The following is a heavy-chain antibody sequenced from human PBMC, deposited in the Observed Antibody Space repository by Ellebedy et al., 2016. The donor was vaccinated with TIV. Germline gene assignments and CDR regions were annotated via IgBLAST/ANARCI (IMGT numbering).Heavy chain of an antibody. CDR3: AKLNWNDDLLSLTSRGEDDY. J-gene: IGHJ4*02. V-gene: IGHV4-59*08. CDR2: IYYSGST. Sequence: MPSETLSLTCTVSGGSISSYYWSWIRQPQGKGLEWIGYIYYSGSTKYNPSLKSRVTISVDTSKNQFSLKLSSVTAADTAVYYCAKLNWNDDLLSLTSRGEDDYWGQGTLVTVSS. D-gene: IGHD1-20*01. CDR1: GGSISSYY.